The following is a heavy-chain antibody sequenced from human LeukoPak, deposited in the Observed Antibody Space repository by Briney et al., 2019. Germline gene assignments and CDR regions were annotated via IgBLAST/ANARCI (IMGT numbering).Heavy chain of an antibody. CDR1: GFTFDDYA. D-gene: IGHD5-12*01. CDR3: AKDSGGYDYVDY. J-gene: IGHJ4*02. CDR2: ISWNSGSI. V-gene: IGHV3-9*01. Sequence: GRSLRLSCAASGFTFDDYAMHLVRQAPGKGLEWVSGISWNSGSIGYADSVKGRFTISRDNAKNSLYLQMNSLRAEDTALYYCAKDSGGYDYVDYWGQGTLVTVSS.